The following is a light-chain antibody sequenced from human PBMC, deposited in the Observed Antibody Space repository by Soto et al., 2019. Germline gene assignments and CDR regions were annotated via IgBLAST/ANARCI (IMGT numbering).Light chain of an antibody. J-gene: IGLJ1*01. V-gene: IGLV2-14*01. CDR3: XSYTSSSTYV. Sequence: QSVLTQPASVSGSPGQSITISCTGTSSDVGGYNYVSWYQQHPGKAPKLMIYDVSNRPSGXXXXXSGSKSGNTASLTISGXXXXXXXXXXXXSYTSSSTYVFGTGTKLTVL. CDR1: SSDVGGYNY. CDR2: DVS.